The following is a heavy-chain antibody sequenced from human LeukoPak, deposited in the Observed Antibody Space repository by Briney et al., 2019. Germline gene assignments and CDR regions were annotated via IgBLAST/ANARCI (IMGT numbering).Heavy chain of an antibody. CDR1: GGSISSSNW. Sequence: SGTLSLTCAVSGGSISSSNWWSWVRQPPGKGLEWIGEIYHSGSTNYNPSLKSRVTISVDKSKNQFSLKMSPVTAADTAVYYCARIMGRGYCSSTSCRGDWFDPWGQGTLVTVSS. J-gene: IGHJ5*02. CDR3: ARIMGRGYCSSTSCRGDWFDP. V-gene: IGHV4-4*02. D-gene: IGHD2-2*01. CDR2: IYHSGST.